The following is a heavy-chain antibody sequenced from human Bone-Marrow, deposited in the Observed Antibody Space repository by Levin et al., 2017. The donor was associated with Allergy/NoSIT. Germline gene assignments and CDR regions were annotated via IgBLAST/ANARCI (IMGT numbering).Heavy chain of an antibody. Sequence: GGSLRLSCAASGFTFSSYAMSWVRQAPGKGLEWVSAISGSGGSTYYADSVKGRFTISRDNSKNTLYLQMTSVRAEDTAVYYCAKACGSRSYSNSDYWGQGTVVTVSS. CDR3: AKACGSRSYSNSDY. CDR2: ISGSGGST. CDR1: GFTFSSYA. J-gene: IGHJ4*02. D-gene: IGHD3-10*01. V-gene: IGHV3-23*01.